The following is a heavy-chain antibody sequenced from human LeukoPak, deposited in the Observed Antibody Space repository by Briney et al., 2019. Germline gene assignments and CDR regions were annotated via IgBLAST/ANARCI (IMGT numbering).Heavy chain of an antibody. J-gene: IGHJ4*02. V-gene: IGHV4-39*01. CDR1: GDSISSSSYY. Sequence: SETLSLTCTGSGDSISSSSYYWGWIRQPPGKGLEWIGSIYYSGSTYYNPSLKSRVTISVDTSKYQFSLRLSSVTAADTAIYYCASRPSIVTAAGSFNYWGQGTLVTVSS. D-gene: IGHD6-13*01. CDR2: IYYSGST. CDR3: ASRPSIVTAAGSFNY.